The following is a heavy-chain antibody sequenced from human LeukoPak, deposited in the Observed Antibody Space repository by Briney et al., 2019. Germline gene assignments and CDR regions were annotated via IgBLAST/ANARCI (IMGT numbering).Heavy chain of an antibody. CDR2: IKQDGSEK. V-gene: IGHV3-7*01. CDR3: ARDTSKKQWLVVYYFDY. Sequence: PGGSLRLSCAASGFTFSSYWMSWVRQAPGKGLEWVANIKQDGSEKYYVDSVKGRFTISRDNAKNSLYLQMNSLRAEDTAVYYCARDTSKKQWLVVYYFDYWGQGTLVTVSS. D-gene: IGHD6-19*01. CDR1: GFTFSSYW. J-gene: IGHJ4*02.